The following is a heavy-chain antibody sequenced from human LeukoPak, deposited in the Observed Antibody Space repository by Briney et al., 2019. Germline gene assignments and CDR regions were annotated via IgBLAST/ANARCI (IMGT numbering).Heavy chain of an antibody. CDR2: ISSSGSTI. CDR3: ARLGTAMLAI. Sequence: GGSLRLSCAASGFTFSSYEMTWVRQAPGKGLEWVSYISSSGSTIFYADSVKGRFTISRDNAKNSLYLQMNSLRAEDTAVYYCARLGTAMLAIWGQGTIVTVSS. D-gene: IGHD5-18*01. CDR1: GFTFSSYE. J-gene: IGHJ3*02. V-gene: IGHV3-48*03.